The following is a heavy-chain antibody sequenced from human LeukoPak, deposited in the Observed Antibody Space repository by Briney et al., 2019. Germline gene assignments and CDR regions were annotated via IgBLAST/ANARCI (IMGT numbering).Heavy chain of an antibody. V-gene: IGHV4-39*01. Sequence: KPSETLSLTCTVSGGSISSSSYYWGWIRQPPGKGLEWIGSIYYSGSTYYNPSLKSRVTISVDTSQSQFSLKLSSVTAADTAVYYCARASDYSSSWYWDYSYGMDVWGQGATVTVSS. J-gene: IGHJ6*02. CDR3: ARASDYSSSWYWDYSYGMDV. CDR1: GGSISSSSYY. CDR2: IYYSGST. D-gene: IGHD6-13*01.